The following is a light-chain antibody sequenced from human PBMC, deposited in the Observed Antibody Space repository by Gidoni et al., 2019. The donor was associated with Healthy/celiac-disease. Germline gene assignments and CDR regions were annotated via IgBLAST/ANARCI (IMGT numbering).Light chain of an antibody. CDR2: EVS. V-gene: IGLV2-14*01. CDR3: SSYTSRTTVV. CDR1: SSDVGGYNF. J-gene: IGLJ2*01. Sequence: QSALTQPASVSGSPGQPITISCTGTSSDVGGYNFVSWYQQHPGKAPKLMIYEVSNRPSGVSNRFSGSKSGNTASLTISGLQAEDEADYYCSSYTSRTTVVFGGGTKVTVL.